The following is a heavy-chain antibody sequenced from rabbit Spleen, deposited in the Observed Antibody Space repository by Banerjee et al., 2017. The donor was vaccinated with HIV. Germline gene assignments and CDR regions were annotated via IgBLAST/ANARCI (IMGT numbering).Heavy chain of an antibody. CDR3: TKSLATDPYYPYGL. CDR2: IYTGRGGT. CDR1: GFSFSSRYY. J-gene: IGHJ4*01. Sequence: QSLEESGGVLVKSGASLTPTCTVSGFSFSSRYYMCWVRQAPGKELEWIGAIYTGRGGTDYANRVNGRFTISSDNAQYTVDLQMNSLTTADTATYFCTKSLATDPYYPYGLWGPGTLVTVS. D-gene: IGHD6-1*01. V-gene: IGHV1S40*01.